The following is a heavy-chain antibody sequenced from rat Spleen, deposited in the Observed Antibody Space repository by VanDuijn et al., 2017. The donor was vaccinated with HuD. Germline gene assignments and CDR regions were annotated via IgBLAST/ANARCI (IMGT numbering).Heavy chain of an antibody. D-gene: IGHD1-11*01. J-gene: IGHJ2*01. CDR1: GFNFKDYW. V-gene: IGHV4-2*01. Sequence: EVKLVESGGGLVQPGRSFKLSCAASGFNFKDYWMGWVRQAPGKGLEWIGEINKDSSIIKYSPSLKDQFTISRDNAQDTLYLQKSKLGSEDTAIYYCVKDRDGGYAFDYWGQGVMVTVSS. CDR2: INKDSSII. CDR3: VKDRDGGYAFDY.